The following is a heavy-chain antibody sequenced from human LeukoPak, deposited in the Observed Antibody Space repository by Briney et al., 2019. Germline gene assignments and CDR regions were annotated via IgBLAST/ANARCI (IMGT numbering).Heavy chain of an antibody. J-gene: IGHJ4*02. D-gene: IGHD6-19*01. CDR2: FDPEDGET. CDR3: ATTVGWSRYYFDY. V-gene: IGHV1-24*01. Sequence: ASVKVSCKVSGYTLTELSMHWVRQAPGKGPEWMGGFDPEDGETIYAQKFQGRVTMTEDTSTDTAYMELSSLRSEDTAVYYCATTVGWSRYYFDYWGQGTLVTVSS. CDR1: GYTLTELS.